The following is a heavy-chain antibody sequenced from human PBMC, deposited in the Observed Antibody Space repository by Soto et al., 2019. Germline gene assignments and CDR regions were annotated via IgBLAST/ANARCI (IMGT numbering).Heavy chain of an antibody. V-gene: IGHV4-31*03. CDR2: IYYSGST. Sequence: QVQLQESGPGLVKPSQTLSLTCTVSGGSIRRSGGYYWSWIRQHPGKGLEWIGYIYYSGSTYSNPPPKSRVTISVEPSKNQFSLKLSSVTAADTAVYYCARYDSGALDYWGQGTLVTVSS. CDR3: ARYDSGALDY. J-gene: IGHJ4*02. CDR1: GGSIRRSGGYY. D-gene: IGHD3-10*01.